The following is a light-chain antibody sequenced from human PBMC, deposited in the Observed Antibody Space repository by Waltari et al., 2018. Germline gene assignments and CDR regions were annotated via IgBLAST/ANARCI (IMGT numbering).Light chain of an antibody. V-gene: IGKV3-11*01. CDR2: DAS. CDR3: QHRGNWPLLA. J-gene: IGKJ5*01. CDR1: QSVGRF. Sequence: EIVLAQSPATLSFSPGERATLSCRASQSVGRFLAWYQRKPGQAPRLLIYDASDRATGTPARFSGSGSGTDVTLTISSREPEDFAVYYCQHRGNWPLLAFGQGTRLEIK.